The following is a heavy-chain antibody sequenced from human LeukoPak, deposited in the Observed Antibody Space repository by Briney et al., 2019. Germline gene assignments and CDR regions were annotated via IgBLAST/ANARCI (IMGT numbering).Heavy chain of an antibody. D-gene: IGHD3-22*01. CDR3: TTDPTCYYDSSGYYRNY. V-gene: IGHV3-15*01. J-gene: IGHJ4*02. CDR2: IKSKTDGGTT. CDR1: GFTFSNAW. Sequence: GGSLRLSCAASGFTFSNAWMSWVRQAPGKGLEWVGRIKSKTDGGTTDYAAPVKGRFTISSDDSKNTLYLQMNSLKTEDTAVYYCTTDPTCYYDSSGYYRNYWGQGTLVTVSS.